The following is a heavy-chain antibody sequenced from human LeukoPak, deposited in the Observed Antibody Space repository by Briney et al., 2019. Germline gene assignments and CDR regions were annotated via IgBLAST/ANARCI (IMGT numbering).Heavy chain of an antibody. CDR1: GGSISSGGYY. Sequence: SETLSLTCTVSGGSISSGGYYWRWIRQHPGKGLEWIGYIYYSGSTYYNPSLKSRVTISVDTSKNQFSLKLSSVTAADTAVYYCARDGAFVVAHKKYYYYGRDVGGKGTTVTVSS. CDR3: ARDGAFVVAHKKYYYYGRDV. V-gene: IGHV4-31*03. D-gene: IGHD2-2*01. J-gene: IGHJ6*04. CDR2: IYYSGST.